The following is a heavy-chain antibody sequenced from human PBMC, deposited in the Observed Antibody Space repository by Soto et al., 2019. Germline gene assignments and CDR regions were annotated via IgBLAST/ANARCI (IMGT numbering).Heavy chain of an antibody. CDR2: ISAYNGNT. V-gene: IGHV1-18*01. J-gene: IGHJ4*02. CDR3: ARYQSGYYHSYYFDY. CDR1: GYTFTSYG. Sequence: ASVKVSCKASGYTFTSYGISWVRQAPGQGLEWMGWISAYNGNTNYAQKLQGRVTMTTDTSTSTAYMELRSLRSDDTAVYYCARYQSGYYHSYYFDYWGQGTLVTVSS. D-gene: IGHD3-22*01.